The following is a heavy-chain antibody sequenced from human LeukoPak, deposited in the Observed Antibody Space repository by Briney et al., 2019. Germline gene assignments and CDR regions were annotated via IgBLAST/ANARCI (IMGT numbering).Heavy chain of an antibody. CDR2: INPNSGVT. D-gene: IGHD3-9*01. CDR1: GYTFTDCN. CDR3: ARGINYDISFDY. J-gene: IGHJ4*02. V-gene: IGHV1-2*02. Sequence: GASVKVSCKASGYTFTDCNMHWVRQAPGQGLEWMGWINPNSGVTHYAQKFQVRVTMTGDTSISTAYMELSRLRSDDTAVYYCARGINYDISFDYWGQGALVTVSS.